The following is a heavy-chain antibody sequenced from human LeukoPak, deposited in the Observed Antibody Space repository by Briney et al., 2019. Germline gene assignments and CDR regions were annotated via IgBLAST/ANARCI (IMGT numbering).Heavy chain of an antibody. D-gene: IGHD1-1*01. Sequence: GGSLRLSCAASGFTFSSYAMSWVRQAPGKGLEWVSAICGSGGSTYYADSVKGRFTISRDNSKNTLYLQMNSLRAEDTAVYYCAKSGRSGTHLRDFDYWGQGTLVTVSS. CDR3: AKSGRSGTHLRDFDY. J-gene: IGHJ4*02. V-gene: IGHV3-23*01. CDR2: ICGSGGST. CDR1: GFTFSSYA.